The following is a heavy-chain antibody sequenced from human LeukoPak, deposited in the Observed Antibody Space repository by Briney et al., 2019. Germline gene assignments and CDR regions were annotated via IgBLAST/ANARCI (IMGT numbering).Heavy chain of an antibody. CDR1: GFTFNNYA. CDR2: ISRDGTQQ. Sequence: GRSLRLSCAASGFTFNNYAMHWVRQAPGEGLEWVAVISRDGTQQYYAGSVKGRLTISRDNSKNTLYLQMNSLRAEDTALYYCAKPAKTDYADYWGQGTLVTVSS. V-gene: IGHV3-30*04. CDR3: AKPAKTDYADY. J-gene: IGHJ4*02. D-gene: IGHD1-14*01.